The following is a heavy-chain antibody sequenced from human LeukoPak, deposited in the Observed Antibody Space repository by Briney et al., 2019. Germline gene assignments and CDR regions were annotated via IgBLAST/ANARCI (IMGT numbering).Heavy chain of an antibody. Sequence: GGSLRLSCAVSGFSLSNYDMTWVRQAPGKGLEWVSSITSSGDVTFYSDSAKGRFTISRNNSQNTLYLQMNSLRAEDTAIYFCAKYRGMTGTSELDYWGQGTLVTVSS. CDR1: GFSLSNYD. J-gene: IGHJ4*02. CDR3: AKYRGMTGTSELDY. V-gene: IGHV3-23*01. D-gene: IGHD1-7*01. CDR2: ITSSGDVT.